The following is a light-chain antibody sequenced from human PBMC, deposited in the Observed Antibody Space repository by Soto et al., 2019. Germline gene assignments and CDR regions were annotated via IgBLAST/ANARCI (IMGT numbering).Light chain of an antibody. CDR3: QQANSISIT. CDR2: DAS. J-gene: IGKJ5*01. Sequence: DIQMTQSPSSVSASVGDRVTITCRASQGISSALAWYQQKPGKAPKLLIYDASSLQSGVPSRFSGSGSGTDFTLTITSLQPEDFATYYCQQANSISITFGHGTRLEIK. CDR1: QGISSA. V-gene: IGKV1-12*01.